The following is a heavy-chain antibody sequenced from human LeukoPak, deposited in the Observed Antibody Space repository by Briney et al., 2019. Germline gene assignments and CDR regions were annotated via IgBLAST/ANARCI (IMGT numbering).Heavy chain of an antibody. CDR2: INPNSGGT. J-gene: IGHJ4*02. CDR1: GYTFTGYY. D-gene: IGHD3-22*01. CDR3: ARGLHIRLYDSRGYFDY. Sequence: ASVKVSCKASGYTFTGYYMHWVRQAPGQGLEWMGWINPNSGGTNYAQKFQGRVTMTRDTSISTAYMELSRLRSDDTAVYYCARGLHIRLYDSRGYFDYWGQGTVVTVSS. V-gene: IGHV1-2*02.